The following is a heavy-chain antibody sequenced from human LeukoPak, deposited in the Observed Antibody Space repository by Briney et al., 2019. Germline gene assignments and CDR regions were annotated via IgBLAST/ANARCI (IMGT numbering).Heavy chain of an antibody. CDR2: ISAYNGNT. J-gene: IGHJ5*02. Sequence: ASVKVSCKASGYTLTSYGISWVRQAPGQGLEWMGWISAYNGNTNYAQKLQGRVTMTTDTSTSTAYMELRSLRSDDTAVYYCARDRVARYYYGSGSYLRVNWFDPWGQGTLVTVSS. CDR1: GYTLTSYG. D-gene: IGHD3-10*01. V-gene: IGHV1-18*01. CDR3: ARDRVARYYYGSGSYLRVNWFDP.